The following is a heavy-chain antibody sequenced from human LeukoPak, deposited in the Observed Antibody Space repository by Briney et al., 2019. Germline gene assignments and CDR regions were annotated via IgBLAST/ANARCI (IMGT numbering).Heavy chain of an antibody. D-gene: IGHD4-17*01. V-gene: IGHV3-53*01. CDR1: GFTVSSNY. CDR3: ARDGLRFPSEYYYGMDV. J-gene: IGHJ6*02. CDR2: IYSGGST. Sequence: GGSLRLSCAASGFTVSSNYMNWVRQAPGKGLEWVSVIYSGGSTKYADSVKGRFTISRDNSKNTLYLQMNSLRAEDTAVYYCARDGLRFPSEYYYGMDVWGQGTTVTVSS.